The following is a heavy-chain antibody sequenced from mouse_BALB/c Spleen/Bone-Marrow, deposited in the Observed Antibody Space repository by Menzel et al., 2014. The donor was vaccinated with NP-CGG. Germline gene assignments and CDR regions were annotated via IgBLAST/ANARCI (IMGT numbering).Heavy chain of an antibody. V-gene: IGHV1-9*01. CDR2: ILPGSGST. CDR1: GYTFSNYW. J-gene: IGHJ1*01. Sequence: QVQLQQSGAELMKPGASVKISCKATGYTFSNYWIEWIKQRPGHGLEWIGEILPGSGSTDYNENFKVKAAFTADTSSNTAYMQLSSLTSEDSAVYYCARVIYWYFDVWGAGTLGHRLL. CDR3: ARVIYWYFDV.